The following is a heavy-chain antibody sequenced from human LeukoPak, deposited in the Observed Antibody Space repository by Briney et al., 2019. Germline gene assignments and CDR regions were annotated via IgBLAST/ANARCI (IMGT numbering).Heavy chain of an antibody. Sequence: QSGGSLRLSCAASGFTVSSNYMSWVRQPPGKGLEWVSVIYSGGSTYYADSVKGRFTISRDNSKNTLYLQMNSLRAEDTAVYYCARAMGTSTYYYYYMDVWGKGTTVTVSS. CDR1: GFTVSSNY. CDR3: ARAMGTSTYYYYYMDV. J-gene: IGHJ6*03. V-gene: IGHV3-53*03. CDR2: IYSGGST. D-gene: IGHD1-14*01.